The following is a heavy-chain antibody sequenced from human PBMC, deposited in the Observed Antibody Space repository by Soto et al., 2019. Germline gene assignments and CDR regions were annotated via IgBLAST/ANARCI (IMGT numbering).Heavy chain of an antibody. CDR2: INHSGST. Sequence: PSETLSLTCAVYGASFSGYYWSWIRQPPGKGLEWIGEINHSGSTYYNPSLKSRVTISVDTSKNQFSLKLSSVTAADTAVYYCARERPDGSRLDPWGQGTLVTVSS. V-gene: IGHV4-34*01. J-gene: IGHJ5*02. CDR1: GASFSGYY. D-gene: IGHD6-13*01. CDR3: ARERPDGSRLDP.